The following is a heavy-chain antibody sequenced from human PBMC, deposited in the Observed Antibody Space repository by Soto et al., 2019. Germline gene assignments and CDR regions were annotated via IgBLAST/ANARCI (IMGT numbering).Heavy chain of an antibody. CDR2: IYYSGST. Sequence: QVQLQESGPGLVKPSQTLSLTCTVSGGSISSGGYYWSWIRQHPGKGLEWIGYIYYSGSTYYNPSLKSRVTITVDTSKNQFSLKLNSVTAADTAVYYCARSSTSANYFDYWGQGTLVTVSS. J-gene: IGHJ4*02. CDR1: GGSISSGGYY. CDR3: ARSSTSANYFDY. V-gene: IGHV4-31*03. D-gene: IGHD2-2*01.